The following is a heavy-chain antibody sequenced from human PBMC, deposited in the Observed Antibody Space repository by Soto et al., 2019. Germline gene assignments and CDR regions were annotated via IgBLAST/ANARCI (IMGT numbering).Heavy chain of an antibody. V-gene: IGHV1-69*01. CDR1: GGSFSDYA. J-gene: IGHJ6*02. CDR3: ARVYRHGYFYARDV. D-gene: IGHD5-18*01. CDR2: IIPMYGIA. Sequence: QVQLVQSGAEVKKPGSSVKVSCKTYGGSFSDYAINWVRQAPGQGLEWMGGIIPMYGIANYAPKFQGRVTITADESTRTAYMEVSSLRSEDTALFYCARVYRHGYFYARDVWGQGTTVTVSS.